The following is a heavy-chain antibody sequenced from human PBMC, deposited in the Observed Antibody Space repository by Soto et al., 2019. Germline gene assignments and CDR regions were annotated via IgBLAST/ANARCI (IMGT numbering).Heavy chain of an antibody. CDR3: ARVGDGYNYSPNYYYYHGMEV. J-gene: IGHJ6*02. V-gene: IGHV3-23*01. CDR2: ISGSGGSR. D-gene: IGHD5-12*01. CDR1: GFTFSSYA. Sequence: PGGSLRLSCAASGFTFSSYAMSWVRQAPGKGLEWVSVISGSGGSRDYADSVKGRFTISRDNAKNSLYLQMNSLRAEDTAVYYCARVGDGYNYSPNYYYYHGMEVWGQGTTVTVSS.